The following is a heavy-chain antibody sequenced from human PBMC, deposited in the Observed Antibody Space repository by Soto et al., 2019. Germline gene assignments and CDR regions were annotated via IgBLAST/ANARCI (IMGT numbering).Heavy chain of an antibody. CDR2: IYYSGST. D-gene: IGHD3-22*01. CDR1: GGSVSSGSYY. J-gene: IGHJ3*02. CDR3: ARYRGQNYYDSSGYYYSYAFDI. Sequence: QVQLQESGPGLVKPSETLSLTCTVSGGSVSSGSYYWSWIRQPPGKGLEWIGYIYYSGSTNYNPSLKSRVTISVDTSKNQFSLKLSSVTAADTAMYYCARYRGQNYYDSSGYYYSYAFDIWGQGTMVTVSS. V-gene: IGHV4-61*01.